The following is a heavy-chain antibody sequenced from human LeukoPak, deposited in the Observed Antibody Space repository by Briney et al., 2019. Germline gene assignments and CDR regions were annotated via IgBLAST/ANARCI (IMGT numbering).Heavy chain of an antibody. CDR3: PRGRSNYYDSSGSDY. D-gene: IGHD3-22*01. Sequence: ASVKVSCKASGYTFTSYDINWVRHATGQGLEWMGWMNPNSGNTGYAQKFQGRVTITRNTSISTAYMELSSLRSEDTAVYYCPRGRSNYYDSSGSDYWGQGTLVTVSS. CDR2: MNPNSGNT. J-gene: IGHJ4*02. V-gene: IGHV1-8*03. CDR1: GYTFTSYD.